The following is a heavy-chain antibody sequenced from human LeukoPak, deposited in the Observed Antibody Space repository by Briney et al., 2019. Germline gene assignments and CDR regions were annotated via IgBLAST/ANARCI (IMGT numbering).Heavy chain of an antibody. CDR3: AGKGYSGYDLTY. CDR2: INPNSGGT. CDR1: GYTFTSYA. D-gene: IGHD5-12*01. V-gene: IGHV1-2*02. Sequence: ASVKVSCKASGYTFTSYAMHWVRQAPGQGLEWMGWINPNSGGTNYAQKFQGRVTMTRDTSISTAYMELSRLRSDDTAVYYCAGKGYSGYDLTYWGQGTLVTVSS. J-gene: IGHJ4*02.